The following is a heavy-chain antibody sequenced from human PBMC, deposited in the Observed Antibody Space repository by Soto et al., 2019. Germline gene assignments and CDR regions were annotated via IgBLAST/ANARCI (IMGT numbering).Heavy chain of an antibody. CDR2: IKSKGGGGTA. J-gene: IGHJ6*02. V-gene: IGHV3-15*07. CDR3: IWQQDFYYGRAV. CDR1: GFSFSPAW. D-gene: IGHD6-13*01. Sequence: DVQLVESGGGLVTAGGSLTLSCAASGFSFSPAWMNWVRQAPGKGLEWVGLIKSKGGGGTADYAAPVKGRFIISRDDSKNTIYLQMNSLKPEDTALYYCIWQQDFYYGRAVWGQGTTVTVSS.